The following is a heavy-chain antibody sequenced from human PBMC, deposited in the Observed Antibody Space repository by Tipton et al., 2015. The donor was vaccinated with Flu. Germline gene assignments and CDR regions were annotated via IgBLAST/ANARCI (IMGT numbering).Heavy chain of an antibody. J-gene: IGHJ5*02. CDR1: GGSISSYY. D-gene: IGHD3-22*01. V-gene: IGHV4-4*07. CDR3: ARQGEGSRPDYYDSSGFDP. Sequence: LRLSCTVSGGSISSYYWSWIRQPAGKRLEWIGRIYTSGGTNYNPSLKSRVTMSVDTSKNQFSLKLSSVTAADTAVYYCARQGEGSRPDYYDSSGFDPWGQGTLVTVSS. CDR2: IYTSGGT.